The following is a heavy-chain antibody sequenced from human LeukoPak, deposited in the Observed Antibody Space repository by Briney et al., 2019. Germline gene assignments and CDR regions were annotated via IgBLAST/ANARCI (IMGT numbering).Heavy chain of an antibody. CDR1: GFTLSSYG. CDR3: ARNPVLVRGYYYYYGMDV. V-gene: IGHV3-33*01. D-gene: IGHD3-16*01. J-gene: IGHJ6*02. Sequence: PGGSLRLSCAASGFTLSSYGMHWVRQAPGKGLEWVAVIWYDGSNKYYADSVKGRFTISRDNSKNTLYLQMNSLRAEDTAVYYCARNPVLVRGYYYYYGMDVWGQGATVTVSS. CDR2: IWYDGSNK.